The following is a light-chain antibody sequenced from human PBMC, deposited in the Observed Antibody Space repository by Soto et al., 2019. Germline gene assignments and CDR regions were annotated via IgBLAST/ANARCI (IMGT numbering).Light chain of an antibody. CDR3: QQYNNWPRT. CDR2: SAT. CDR1: QSVSIW. J-gene: IGKJ1*01. V-gene: IGKV3-15*01. Sequence: DIEMTQSPATLSVSAGDRVTITCRASQSVSIWLAWYQQKPGKAPRLLIYSATTRKRGIPARFSGCGSGTEFTLTISSLQSEDFAVYYCQQYNNWPRTFGQGTKVDIK.